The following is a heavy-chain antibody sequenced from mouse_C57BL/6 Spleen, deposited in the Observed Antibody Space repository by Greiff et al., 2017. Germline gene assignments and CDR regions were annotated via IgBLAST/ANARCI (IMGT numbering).Heavy chain of an antibody. CDR1: GFNIKDYY. CDR2: IDPEDGDT. CDR3: TKVNDFDY. V-gene: IGHV14-1*01. Sequence: VQLKQSGAELVRPGASVKLSCTASGFNIKDYYMHWVKQRPEQGLEWIGRIDPEDGDTEYAPKFQGKATMTADTSSNPAYLQLSSLTSEDTAVYYCTKVNDFDYWGQGTTLTVSS. J-gene: IGHJ2*01.